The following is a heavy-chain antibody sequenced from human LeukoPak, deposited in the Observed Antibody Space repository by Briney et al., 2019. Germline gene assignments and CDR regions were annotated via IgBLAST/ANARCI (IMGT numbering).Heavy chain of an antibody. Sequence: GGSLRLSCVASGFTFSNYYMHWVRQVPGKGPVWVSRISGDGSSILYADSVKGRFTISRDNAKNSMFLQMNSLRAEDTAVYYCASLLVAGVASVDYWGQGTLVTVSS. CDR1: GFTFSNYY. CDR2: ISGDGSSI. J-gene: IGHJ4*02. D-gene: IGHD6-19*01. CDR3: ASLLVAGVASVDY. V-gene: IGHV3-74*01.